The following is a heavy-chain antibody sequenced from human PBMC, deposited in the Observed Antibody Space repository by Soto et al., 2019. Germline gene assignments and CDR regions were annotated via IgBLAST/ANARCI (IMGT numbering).Heavy chain of an antibody. D-gene: IGHD6-13*01. CDR2: ISGYNGNT. J-gene: IGHJ6*02. CDR1: GYTFTNYG. CDR3: ARKSLSWTWYPYYYGMDL. Sequence: ASVKVSCKASGYTFTNYGISWVRQASGQGLEWMGWISGYNGNTKYAQKLQGRVTMTTDTSTSTAYMELRSLRSDDTAVYYCARKSLSWTWYPYYYGMDLWGQGTTVTVSS. V-gene: IGHV1-18*01.